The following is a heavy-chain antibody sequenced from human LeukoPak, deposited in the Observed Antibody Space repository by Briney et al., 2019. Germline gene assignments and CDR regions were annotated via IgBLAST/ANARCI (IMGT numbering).Heavy chain of an antibody. Sequence: SGTLSLTCAVSGGSISSSNWWSWVRQPPGKGLEWIGEIYHSGSTNYNPSLKSRVTISVDKSKNQFSLKLSSVTAADTAVYYCARDRERSGWPYWYFDLWGRGTLVTVSS. V-gene: IGHV4-4*02. CDR2: IYHSGST. CDR3: ARDRERSGWPYWYFDL. D-gene: IGHD6-19*01. J-gene: IGHJ2*01. CDR1: GGSISSSNW.